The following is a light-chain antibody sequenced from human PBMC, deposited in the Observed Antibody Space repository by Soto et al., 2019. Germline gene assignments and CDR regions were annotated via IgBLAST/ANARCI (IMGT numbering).Light chain of an antibody. J-gene: IGLJ2*01. V-gene: IGLV4-69*01. CDR3: RTWGTGIQV. CDR2: LNSDGSH. CDR1: SGHSNYA. Sequence: QLVLTQSPSASASLGASVKLTCTLSSGHSNYAIAWHQQQPEKGPRYLMKLNSDGSHSKGDGIPDRFSGSSSGAERYLTISSLQSEDEADYYCRTWGTGIQVFGGGTKLTVL.